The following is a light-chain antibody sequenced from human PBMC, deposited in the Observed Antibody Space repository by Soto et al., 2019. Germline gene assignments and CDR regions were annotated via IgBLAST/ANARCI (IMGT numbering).Light chain of an antibody. J-gene: IGKJ5*01. CDR3: QQYDIGP. V-gene: IGKV3-15*01. CDR2: GAS. Sequence: IVMTQSPATLSVSPGERATLSCRASQSVSSHLAWYQQKPGQATRLLMYGASTRATGIPARFSGSGSGTDFTLTISSLQPEDFATYYCQQYDIGPFGQGTRLEIK. CDR1: QSVSSH.